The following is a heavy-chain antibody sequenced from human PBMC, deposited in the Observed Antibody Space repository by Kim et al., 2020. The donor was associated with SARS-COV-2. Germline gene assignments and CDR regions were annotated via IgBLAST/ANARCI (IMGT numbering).Heavy chain of an antibody. CDR3: ARGKDYGSGSYYRARGYYGMDV. D-gene: IGHD3-10*01. J-gene: IGHJ6*02. CDR2: IIPIFGTA. V-gene: IGHV1-69*13. CDR1: GGTFSSYA. Sequence: SVKVSCKASGGTFSSYAISWVRQAPGQGLEWMGGIIPIFGTANYAQKFQGRVTITADESTSTAYMELSSLRSEDTAVYYCARGKDYGSGSYYRARGYYGMDVWGQGTTVTVSS.